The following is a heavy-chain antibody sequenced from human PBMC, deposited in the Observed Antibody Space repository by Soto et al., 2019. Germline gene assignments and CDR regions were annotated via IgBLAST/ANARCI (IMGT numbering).Heavy chain of an antibody. J-gene: IGHJ2*01. CDR3: ARDSGIPGRYWYFGL. CDR2: VNPKRGGT. CDR1: GYTFSDYF. Sequence: QVQLVQSGAEVKKPGASVKVSCTTYGYTFSDYFLHWVRQAPGQGPEWMGFVNPKRGGTEYAPKFKGRVNMTRDTSSSTVYMYLSGLTSDVTAIYYCARDSGIPGRYWYFGLWGRGTLVTVSS. D-gene: IGHD3-9*01. V-gene: IGHV1-2*02.